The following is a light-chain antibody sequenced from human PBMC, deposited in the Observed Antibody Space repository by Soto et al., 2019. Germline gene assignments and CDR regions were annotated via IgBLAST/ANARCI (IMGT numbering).Light chain of an antibody. Sequence: EIVMTQSPATLSVSPGERATLSCRASQSVSSNLAWYQQKPGQAPRLLIYGASTRATGIPARFSGSGSGTEFTLTISGRQSEEFAVYYCQQYNNWPPLTFGGGTKVEIK. V-gene: IGKV3-15*01. J-gene: IGKJ4*01. CDR2: GAS. CDR1: QSVSSN. CDR3: QQYNNWPPLT.